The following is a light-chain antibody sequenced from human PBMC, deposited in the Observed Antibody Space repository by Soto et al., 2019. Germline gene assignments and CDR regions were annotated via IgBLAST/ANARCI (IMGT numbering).Light chain of an antibody. CDR1: QSVSNN. CDR2: GAS. V-gene: IGKV3D-15*01. Sequence: EIVMTQSPATLSVSPGERATLSCRASQSVSNNYLAWYQQKPGQAPRLLIYGASNRATGIQDRFSGSGSGTDFTLTIRSLQPEDFATYYCKQTYNTPQTFGQGTKVDIK. CDR3: KQTYNTPQT. J-gene: IGKJ1*01.